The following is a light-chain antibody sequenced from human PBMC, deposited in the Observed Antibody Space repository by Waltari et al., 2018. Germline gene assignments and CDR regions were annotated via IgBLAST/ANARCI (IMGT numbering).Light chain of an antibody. V-gene: IGLV2-14*01. CDR1: SSDVGGYNY. CDR2: EVS. Sequence: QSALTQPASVSGSPGQSITFSCTGTSSDVGGYNYVSWYQQHPGKVPKRMIYEVSNRPSGVSNRFSGSKSGNTASLTISGLQAEDEADYYCLSYTSSSTYVFGTGTKVTVL. J-gene: IGLJ1*01. CDR3: LSYTSSSTYV.